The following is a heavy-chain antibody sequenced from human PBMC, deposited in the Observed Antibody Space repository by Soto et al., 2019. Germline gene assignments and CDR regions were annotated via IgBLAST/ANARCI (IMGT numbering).Heavy chain of an antibody. D-gene: IGHD1-26*01. CDR1: GFSFRTYG. CDR3: ARDKGMVACDY. CDR2: IWYDESNK. Sequence: QVHLVESGGGVVQPGKSLRLSCAASGFSFRTYGMHWVRQAPGKGLEWVATIWYDESNKYYADSVKGRFTISRDKSKKTLLLQMNSLRLEDTAIYYCARDKGMVACDYWGQGTLVTVSS. V-gene: IGHV3-33*01. J-gene: IGHJ4*02.